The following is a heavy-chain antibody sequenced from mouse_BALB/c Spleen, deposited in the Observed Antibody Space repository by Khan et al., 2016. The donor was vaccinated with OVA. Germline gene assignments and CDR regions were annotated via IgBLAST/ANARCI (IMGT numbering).Heavy chain of an antibody. D-gene: IGHD1-1*01. CDR1: GFTFSSYG. J-gene: IGHJ2*01. Sequence: EVLLVESGGGLVQPGGSRKLSCAASGFTFSSYGMHWVRQAPEKGLEWVAYISGDSGTIYYTDTVKGRFTISRDNPKNTLYLQMTSLMSEDPAMYYCATSYYDGYYFDYWGPGTTLTVSS. V-gene: IGHV5-17*02. CDR2: ISGDSGTI. CDR3: ATSYYDGYYFDY.